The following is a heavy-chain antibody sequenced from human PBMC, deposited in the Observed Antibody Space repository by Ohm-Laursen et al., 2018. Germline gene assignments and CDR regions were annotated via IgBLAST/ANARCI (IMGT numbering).Heavy chain of an antibody. J-gene: IGHJ3*01. Sequence: TLSLTCTVSGGSISSDSYYWGWIRQPPGKGLEWIGEINHRGNTNYSPSLKSRVTMSVDTSRNHFSLELTSVTAADTAVYYCAREYSDDGGYRYDAFDVWGHGTVVTVSS. CDR3: AREYSDDGGYRYDAFDV. CDR1: GGSISSDSYY. V-gene: IGHV4-39*07. D-gene: IGHD2-15*01. CDR2: INHRGNT.